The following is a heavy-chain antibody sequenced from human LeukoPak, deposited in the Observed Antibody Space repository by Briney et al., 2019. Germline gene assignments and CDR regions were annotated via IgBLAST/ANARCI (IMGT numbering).Heavy chain of an antibody. Sequence: GGSLRLSCSASGLTFSTCAMHWVRQAPGRGLEWLTLIRPDGGKKSYSDSVKGRFTVSRDNFKNMLYLEMNSPRSEDTAVYYCVKDDPVLHFWGQGTLVSVSS. J-gene: IGHJ4*02. V-gene: IGHV3-30*02. CDR3: VKDDPVLHF. CDR2: IRPDGGKK. CDR1: GLTFSTCA.